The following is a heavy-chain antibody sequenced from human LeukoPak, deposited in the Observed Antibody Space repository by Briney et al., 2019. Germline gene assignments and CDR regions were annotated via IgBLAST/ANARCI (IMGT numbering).Heavy chain of an antibody. D-gene: IGHD2-15*01. CDR3: ASRRVAAFDY. J-gene: IGHJ4*02. CDR1: GGSINNTGYY. CDR2: IYYSGST. V-gene: IGHV4-39*07. Sequence: PSETLSLTCTVSGGSINNTGYYWGWIRQPPRKGLEWIGSIYYSGSTYYNPSLKSRVTISVDTSRNHFSLKLSSVTAADTAFYYCASRRVAAFDYWGQGTLVTVS.